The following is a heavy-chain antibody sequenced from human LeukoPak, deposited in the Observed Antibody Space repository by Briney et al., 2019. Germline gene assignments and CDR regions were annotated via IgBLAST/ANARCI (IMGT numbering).Heavy chain of an antibody. D-gene: IGHD4-17*01. Sequence: PGGSLRLSCAASGFTFSSHSMNWVRQAPGKGLEWVSSISSSGSYIYYADSVKGRFTISRDNAKISLDLQMNSLRADDTAVYYCARDYYGDYVFDYWGQGALVTVSS. J-gene: IGHJ4*02. CDR2: ISSSGSYI. V-gene: IGHV3-21*01. CDR3: ARDYYGDYVFDY. CDR1: GFTFSSHS.